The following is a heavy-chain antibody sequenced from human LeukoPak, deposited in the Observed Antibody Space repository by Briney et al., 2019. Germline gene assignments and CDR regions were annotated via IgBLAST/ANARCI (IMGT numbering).Heavy chain of an antibody. Sequence: SGPTLVKPTQTLTLTCAFSGFSISTTAVGVGWIRQPPGKALEWLSLIYCNDDKRYSSSLKSRLTVTKDTSKHQVVLTMANMDPVDTATYYCAHTRAAGGFSFDYWGQGALVTVSS. CDR3: AHTRAAGGFSFDY. CDR1: GFSISTTAVG. D-gene: IGHD6-13*01. V-gene: IGHV2-5*01. CDR2: IYCNDDK. J-gene: IGHJ4*02.